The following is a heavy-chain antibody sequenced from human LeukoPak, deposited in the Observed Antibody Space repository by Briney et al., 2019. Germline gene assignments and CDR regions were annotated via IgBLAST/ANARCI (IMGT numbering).Heavy chain of an antibody. D-gene: IGHD3-22*01. CDR1: GFTLRTYS. CDR3: AKQSESYDSTGSTFDF. J-gene: IGHJ4*02. Sequence: GGSLRLSCAASGFTLRTYSMNWVRQAPGKGLEWVSSISSSSSYIYYADSVRGRFTISRDNAKNSLYLQMNSLRAEDTAVYYCAKQSESYDSTGSTFDFWGQGTLVTVSS. V-gene: IGHV3-21*01. CDR2: ISSSSSYI.